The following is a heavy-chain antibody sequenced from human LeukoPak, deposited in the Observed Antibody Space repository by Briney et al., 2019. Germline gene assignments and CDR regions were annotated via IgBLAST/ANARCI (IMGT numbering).Heavy chain of an antibody. J-gene: IGHJ6*02. D-gene: IGHD6-13*01. Sequence: SETLSLTCAVSGGSISSSNWWSWVRQPPGKGLEWIGEIYHSGSTNYNPSLKSRVTMSVDTPKNQFSLKLSSVTAADTAVYYCARVGIGAAANYGMDVWGQGTTVTVSS. CDR1: GGSISSSNW. CDR2: IYHSGST. V-gene: IGHV4-4*02. CDR3: ARVGIGAAANYGMDV.